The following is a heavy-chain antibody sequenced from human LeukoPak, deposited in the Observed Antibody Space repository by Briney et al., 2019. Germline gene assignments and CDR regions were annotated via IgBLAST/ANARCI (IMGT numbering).Heavy chain of an antibody. CDR3: AKGNIGVRGGFDY. CDR2: ISGSGAGT. D-gene: IGHD1/OR15-1a*01. Sequence: GGSLRLSCAASGFTFSSYALSWVRQAPGKGLEWVSSISGSGAGTYYADSVKGRFTISRDKSNNTLYLQMNSLRAEDTAVYYCAKGNIGVRGGFDYWGQGTLVTVSS. V-gene: IGHV3-23*01. CDR1: GFTFSSYA. J-gene: IGHJ4*02.